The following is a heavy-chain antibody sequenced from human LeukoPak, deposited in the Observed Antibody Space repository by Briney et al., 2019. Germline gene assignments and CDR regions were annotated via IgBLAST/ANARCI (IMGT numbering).Heavy chain of an antibody. Sequence: GGSLRLSCAASGFTFSSYAMSWVRQAPGKGLEWVSAISGSGGSTYYADSVKGRFTISRDNAKNSLYLQMNSLRAEDTALYYCAKSRFYDSSGSGLDYWGQGTLVTVSS. CDR2: ISGSGGST. CDR3: AKSRFYDSSGSGLDY. V-gene: IGHV3-23*01. D-gene: IGHD3-22*01. CDR1: GFTFSSYA. J-gene: IGHJ4*02.